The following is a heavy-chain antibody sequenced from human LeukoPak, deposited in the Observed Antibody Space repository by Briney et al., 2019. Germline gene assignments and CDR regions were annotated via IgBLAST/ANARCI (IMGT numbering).Heavy chain of an antibody. J-gene: IGHJ4*02. V-gene: IGHV1-24*01. CDR3: ATLLTGDSFDY. Sequence: ASVKVSCKASGYTFTNYHMHWVRQAPGQGLEWMGGFDPEDGETIYAQKFQGRVTMTEDTSTDTAYMELSSLRSEDTAVYYCATLLTGDSFDYWGQGTLVTVSS. D-gene: IGHD7-27*01. CDR1: GYTFTNYH. CDR2: FDPEDGET.